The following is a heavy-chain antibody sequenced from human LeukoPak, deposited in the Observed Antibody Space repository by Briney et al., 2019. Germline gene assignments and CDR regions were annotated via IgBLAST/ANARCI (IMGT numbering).Heavy chain of an antibody. CDR3: ARGRWLVHFDY. D-gene: IGHD6-19*01. Sequence: ASVKVSCKASGYTFTSYDINWVRQATGQGLEWMGWMNPNSGNAGYAQKFQGRVTITRNTSISTAYMELSSLRSEDTAVYYCARGRWLVHFDYWGQGTLVTVSS. V-gene: IGHV1-8*03. CDR1: GYTFTSYD. J-gene: IGHJ4*02. CDR2: MNPNSGNA.